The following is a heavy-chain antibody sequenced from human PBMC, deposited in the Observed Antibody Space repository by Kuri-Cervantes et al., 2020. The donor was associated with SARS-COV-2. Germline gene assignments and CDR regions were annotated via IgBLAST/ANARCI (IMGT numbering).Heavy chain of an antibody. Sequence: GGSLRLSCKGSGYSFTSYWIGWVRQLPGKGLEWMGIIYPGDSDTRYSPSFQGQVTISADKSISTAYLQWSSLKASDTAMYYCARRSDGFFDYWGQGTLVTVSS. D-gene: IGHD5-24*01. J-gene: IGHJ4*02. CDR3: ARRSDGFFDY. V-gene: IGHV5-51*01. CDR1: GYSFTSYW. CDR2: IYPGDSDT.